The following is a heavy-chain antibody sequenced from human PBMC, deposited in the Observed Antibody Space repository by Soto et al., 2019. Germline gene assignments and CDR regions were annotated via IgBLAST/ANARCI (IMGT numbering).Heavy chain of an antibody. Sequence: GGSLRLSCAASGFTFSSYGMHWVRQAPGKGLEWVAVIWYDGSNKYYADSVKGRFTISRDNSKNTLYLQMNSLRAEDTAVYYCARDMRGVRGVIEGFGYWGQGTLVTVSS. CDR1: GFTFSSYG. CDR3: ARDMRGVRGVIEGFGY. D-gene: IGHD3-10*01. CDR2: IWYDGSNK. V-gene: IGHV3-33*01. J-gene: IGHJ4*02.